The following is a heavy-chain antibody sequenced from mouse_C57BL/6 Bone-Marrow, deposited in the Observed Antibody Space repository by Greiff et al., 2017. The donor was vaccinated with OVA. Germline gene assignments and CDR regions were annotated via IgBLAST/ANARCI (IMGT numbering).Heavy chain of an antibody. J-gene: IGHJ1*03. CDR2: INPSNGGT. D-gene: IGHD2-5*01. V-gene: IGHV1-53*01. CDR1: GYTFTSYW. Sequence: VQLKQPGTELVKPGASVKLSCKASGYTFTSYWMHWVKQRPGQGLEWIGNINPSNGGTNYNEKFKSKATLTVDKSSSTAYMQLSSLTSEDSAVYYCASYSNYEGYFDVWGTGTTVTVSS. CDR3: ASYSNYEGYFDV.